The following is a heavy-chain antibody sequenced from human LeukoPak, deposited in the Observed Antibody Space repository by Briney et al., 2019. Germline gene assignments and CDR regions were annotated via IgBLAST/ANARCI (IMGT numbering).Heavy chain of an antibody. J-gene: IGHJ5*02. D-gene: IGHD4-17*01. V-gene: IGHV3-23*01. CDR3: AKARLYGPNWFDP. Sequence: LPGGSLRLSCAASGFTFSSYAMSWVRQAPGKGLEWVSAISGSGGSTYYADSVKGRFTISRDNSKTTLYLQMNSLRAEDTAVYYCAKARLYGPNWFDPWGQGNLVTVSS. CDR2: ISGSGGST. CDR1: GFTFSSYA.